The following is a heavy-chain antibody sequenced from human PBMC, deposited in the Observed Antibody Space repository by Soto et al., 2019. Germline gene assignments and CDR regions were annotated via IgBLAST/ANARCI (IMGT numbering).Heavy chain of an antibody. CDR1: GYTFTSYA. CDR3: ARAIGYNTYYGMDV. D-gene: IGHD2-15*01. CDR2: INAGNGNT. J-gene: IGHJ6*02. Sequence: SVKVSCKASGYTFTSYAMHWVRQAPGQRLEWMGWINAGNGNTKYSQKFQGRVTITRDTSASTAYMELSSLRSEDTAVYYCARAIGYNTYYGMDVWGQGTTVTV. V-gene: IGHV1-3*01.